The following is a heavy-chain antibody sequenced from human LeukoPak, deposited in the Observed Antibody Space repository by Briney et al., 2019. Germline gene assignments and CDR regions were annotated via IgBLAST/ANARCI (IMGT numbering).Heavy chain of an antibody. Sequence: GGSLRLSCVASGLTVSNHWMSWVRQAPGKGLEWVANIREERGQEYYVDSVKGRFTISKNSAKNSPYLQMNTLRVEDTAMHYCASLDTAKQPLANHWGQGTLVTVSS. J-gene: IGHJ5*02. D-gene: IGHD5-18*01. CDR2: IREERGQE. V-gene: IGHV3-7*03. CDR1: GLTVSNHW. CDR3: ASLDTAKQPLANH.